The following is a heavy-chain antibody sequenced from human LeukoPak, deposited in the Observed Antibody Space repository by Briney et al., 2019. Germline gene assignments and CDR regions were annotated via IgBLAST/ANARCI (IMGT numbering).Heavy chain of an antibody. V-gene: IGHV1-18*01. D-gene: IGHD3-16*02. CDR3: ARALYDYVWGSYRYIKGVDY. CDR1: GYTFTSYG. Sequence: ASVKVSCKDSGYTFTSYGISWVRQAPGQGLEWMGWISAYNGNTNYAQKLQGRVTMTTDTSTSTAYMELRSLRSDDTAVYYCARALYDYVWGSYRYIKGVDYWGQGTLVTVSS. J-gene: IGHJ4*02. CDR2: ISAYNGNT.